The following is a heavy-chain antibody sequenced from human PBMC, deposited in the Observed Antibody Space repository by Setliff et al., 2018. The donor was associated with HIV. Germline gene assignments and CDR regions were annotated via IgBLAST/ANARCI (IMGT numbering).Heavy chain of an antibody. CDR1: GFIFGDYA. J-gene: IGHJ6*03. CDR2: IRSKAYGGTT. V-gene: IGHV3-49*04. Sequence: PGGSLRLSCTSSGFIFGDYAVSWVRQAPGKGLEWVTFIRSKAYGGTTAYAASVEGRFTISRDDSKSVAYLQMDSLKTEDTAVYYCSRVARIALSGPAPYYYMDVWGKGTTVTV. CDR3: SRVARIALSGPAPYYYMDV. D-gene: IGHD6-19*01.